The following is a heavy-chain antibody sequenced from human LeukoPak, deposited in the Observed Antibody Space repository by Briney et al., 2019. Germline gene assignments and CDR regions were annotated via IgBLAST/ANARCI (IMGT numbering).Heavy chain of an antibody. Sequence: GGSLRLSCAASGFTFRSYSMNWVRQSPGKGLEWVSYISSDGSTIYYAYTVKGRFTISRDNAKNSLYLQMNSLRVEDAAVYYCARDSGGNYYFDFWGQGTLVTVSS. V-gene: IGHV3-48*01. CDR2: ISSDGSTI. D-gene: IGHD3-10*01. CDR3: ARDSGGNYYFDF. CDR1: GFTFRSYS. J-gene: IGHJ4*02.